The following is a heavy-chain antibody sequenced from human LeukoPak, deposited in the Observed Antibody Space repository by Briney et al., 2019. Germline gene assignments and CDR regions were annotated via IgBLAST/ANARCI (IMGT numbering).Heavy chain of an antibody. J-gene: IGHJ2*01. CDR1: GFRFISYW. D-gene: IGHD4-17*01. CDR3: ARQPGYGDYVDWYFDF. Sequence: GGSLRLSCAASGFRFISYWMTWVRQAPGKGLEWVANIKQDGSEKYYVDSVKGRFTISRDNAKNSVYLRMNSLRAEDTAVYYCARQPGYGDYVDWYFDFWGRGTLVTVSS. CDR2: IKQDGSEK. V-gene: IGHV3-7*03.